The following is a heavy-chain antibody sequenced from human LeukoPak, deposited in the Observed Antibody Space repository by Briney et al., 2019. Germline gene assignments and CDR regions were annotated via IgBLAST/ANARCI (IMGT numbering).Heavy chain of an antibody. CDR2: ISYDGSNK. CDR3: ARDPRVYSSSWYATIDY. Sequence: GGSLRLSCAASGFTFSSYAMHWVRQAPGKGLEWVAVISYDGSNKYYADSVKGRFTISRDNSKNTLYLQMNSLRAEDTAVYYCARDPRVYSSSWYATIDYWGQGTLVTVSS. V-gene: IGHV3-30-3*01. CDR1: GFTFSSYA. D-gene: IGHD6-13*01. J-gene: IGHJ4*02.